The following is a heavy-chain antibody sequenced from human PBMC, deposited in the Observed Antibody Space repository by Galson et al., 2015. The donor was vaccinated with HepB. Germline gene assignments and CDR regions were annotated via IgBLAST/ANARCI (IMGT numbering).Heavy chain of an antibody. Sequence: RLSCAGSGFIFKDYALTWVRQAPGKGLQWVAGISGDTYGKYYTDSVKGRFTISRDNSNNRLYLQMTNMRADDTATYYCAKGRGWYTGFDSWGQGALVTVS. J-gene: IGHJ4*02. D-gene: IGHD6-19*01. CDR2: ISGDTYGK. CDR3: AKGRGWYTGFDS. CDR1: GFIFKDYA. V-gene: IGHV3-23*01.